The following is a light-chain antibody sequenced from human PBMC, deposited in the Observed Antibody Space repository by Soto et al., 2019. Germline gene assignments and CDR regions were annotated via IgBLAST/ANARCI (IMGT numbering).Light chain of an antibody. CDR2: DAS. J-gene: IGKJ4*01. V-gene: IGKV3-11*01. CDR1: QSVTTY. Sequence: EIVLTQSPATLSLSPGERATLSCRASQSVTTYLAWYQQKPGQAPRLLIYDASDRAAGIPARFSGSGSGTEFTLTISSLEPDDFAVYYCQQRYSWPLTFGGGTKVEIK. CDR3: QQRYSWPLT.